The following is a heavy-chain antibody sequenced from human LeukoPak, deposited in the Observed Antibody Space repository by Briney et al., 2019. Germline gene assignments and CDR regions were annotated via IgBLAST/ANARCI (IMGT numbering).Heavy chain of an antibody. CDR2: VSYDGSNK. CDR1: GFTFSNYA. V-gene: IGHV3-30-3*01. D-gene: IGHD4-23*01. Sequence: GRSLRLSCAASGFTFSNYAMNWVRQAPGKGLEWVAVVSYDGSNKYHADPVKGRFTISRDNSKNSLFLQMNSLRADDTAVYFCARGTNYYGGFERKNPLDYWGQGTLVTVSS. J-gene: IGHJ4*02. CDR3: ARGTNYYGGFERKNPLDY.